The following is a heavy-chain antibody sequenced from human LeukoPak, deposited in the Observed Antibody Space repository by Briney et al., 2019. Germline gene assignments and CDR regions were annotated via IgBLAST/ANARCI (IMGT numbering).Heavy chain of an antibody. J-gene: IGHJ3*02. CDR3: ARGYDYVWGSWDDAFDI. CDR1: GYTFSSFG. Sequence: ASVKVSCKASGYTFSSFGFMWVRQAPGQGLDWMGWISVYNGDTNYAQKLQGRVTMTTDTSTSTAYMELRSLRSDDTAVYYCARGYDYVWGSWDDAFDIWGQGTMVTVSS. V-gene: IGHV1-18*01. D-gene: IGHD3-16*01. CDR2: ISVYNGDT.